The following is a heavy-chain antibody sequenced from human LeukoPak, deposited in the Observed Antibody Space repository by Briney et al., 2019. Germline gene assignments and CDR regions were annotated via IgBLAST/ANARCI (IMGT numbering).Heavy chain of an antibody. V-gene: IGHV1-58*02. Sequence: SVKVSCKASGFTFTSSAMQWVRQARGQRLEWIGWIVVGSGNTNYAQKFQERVTITRDMSTSTAYMELSSLRSEDTAVYYCAADRRYSGSYYVYYYGMDVWGRGTTVTVSS. CDR2: IVVGSGNT. CDR1: GFTFTSSA. J-gene: IGHJ6*02. CDR3: AADRRYSGSYYVYYYGMDV. D-gene: IGHD1-26*01.